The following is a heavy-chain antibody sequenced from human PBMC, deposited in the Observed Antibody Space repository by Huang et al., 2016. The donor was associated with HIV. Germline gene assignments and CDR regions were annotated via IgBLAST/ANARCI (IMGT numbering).Heavy chain of an antibody. J-gene: IGHJ4*01. D-gene: IGHD3-22*01. V-gene: IGHV5-51*01. CDR3: VRSTSGYYYRTDY. Sequence: EVQLAQSGPEVKKPGESLKISCKGSGFSFTNYWIGWVRQMPGKGLEWMGSIYPGDSDTKYSPSFQGQVTISADKSISTAYLQWSSLKASDTAMYYCVRSTSGYYYRTDYWGQGTLVTVSS. CDR2: IYPGDSDT. CDR1: GFSFTNYW.